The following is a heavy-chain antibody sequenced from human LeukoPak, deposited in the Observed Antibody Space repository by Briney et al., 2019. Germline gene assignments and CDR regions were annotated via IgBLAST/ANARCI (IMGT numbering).Heavy chain of an antibody. CDR2: IYYSGST. J-gene: IGHJ4*02. D-gene: IGHD3-9*01. V-gene: IGHV4-59*01. CDR3: ARGFLTPGRFYY. Sequence: SETLSLTCTVSGGSISSYYWSWIRQPPGKGLEWIGYIYYSGSTNYNPSLKSRVTISVDTSKNQFSLKLSSVTAADTAVYYCARGFLTPGRFYYWGQGTLVTVSS. CDR1: GGSISSYY.